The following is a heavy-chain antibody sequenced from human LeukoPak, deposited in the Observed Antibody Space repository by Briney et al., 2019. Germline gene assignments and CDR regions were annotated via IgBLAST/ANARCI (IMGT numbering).Heavy chain of an antibody. D-gene: IGHD2-2*01. CDR1: GYTFTGYY. CDR3: ARFLVIPAAVPRGWFDP. Sequence: ASVKVSCKASGYTFTGYYMHWVRQAPGQGLEWMGWINPNSGGTNYAQKFQGRVTMTRDTSISTAYMELSRLRSYDTAVYYCARFLVIPAAVPRGWFDPWGQGTLVTVSS. J-gene: IGHJ5*02. V-gene: IGHV1-2*02. CDR2: INPNSGGT.